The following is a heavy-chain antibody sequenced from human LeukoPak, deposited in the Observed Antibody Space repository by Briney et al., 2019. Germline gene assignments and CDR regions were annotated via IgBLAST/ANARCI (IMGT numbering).Heavy chain of an antibody. J-gene: IGHJ3*02. CDR2: IYSGGST. V-gene: IGHV3-66*01. CDR3: ARELGSSGGAFDI. CDR1: GFTVSSNY. D-gene: IGHD6-13*01. Sequence: GGSLRLSCAASGFTVSSNYMSWVRQAPGKGLEWVSVIYSGGSTYYADSVKGRFTISRDNPKNTLYLQMNSLRAEDTAVYYCARELGSSGGAFDIWGQGTMVTVSS.